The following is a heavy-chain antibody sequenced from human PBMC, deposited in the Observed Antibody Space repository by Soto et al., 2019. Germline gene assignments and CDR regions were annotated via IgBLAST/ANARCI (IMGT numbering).Heavy chain of an antibody. CDR3: VGSSGW. J-gene: IGHJ4*02. CDR1: GYTFSDHA. D-gene: IGHD6-19*01. Sequence: QVQLVESGGGVVEPGRSLRLSCAASGYTFSDHAMHWFRKAPGKGLEWLALISYAGLNKNYADSVRGRFTISTDSAKKTLFLQMNSLRPDETAVYYCVGSSGWWGQGTLVTVSS. CDR2: ISYAGLNK. V-gene: IGHV3-30-3*01.